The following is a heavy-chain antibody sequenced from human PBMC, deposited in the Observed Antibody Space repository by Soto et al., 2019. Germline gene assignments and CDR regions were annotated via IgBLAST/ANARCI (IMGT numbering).Heavy chain of an antibody. CDR3: ARDLFWSGSDMDV. CDR1: GYTFTSSA. Sequence: ASVKVSCKASGYTFTSSAINWVRQAPGQGLEWMGWINTNTGNPTYAQGFTGRFVFSLDTSVSTAYLQICSLKAEDTAVYYCARDLFWSGSDMDVWGQGTTVTVSS. J-gene: IGHJ6*02. CDR2: INTNTGNP. V-gene: IGHV7-4-1*01. D-gene: IGHD3-3*01.